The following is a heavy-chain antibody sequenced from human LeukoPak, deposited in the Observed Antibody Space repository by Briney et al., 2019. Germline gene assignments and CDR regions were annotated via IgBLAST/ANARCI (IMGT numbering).Heavy chain of an antibody. V-gene: IGHV3-7*01. D-gene: IGHD3-22*01. J-gene: IGHJ4*02. CDR3: ARGGSSAYYTPFDY. Sequence: PGGSLRLSCAASGFTFSSFWMSWVRQAPGKGLEWVANINQDGSEKTYVDSVKGRFTISRNNAKNSLYLQMNSLRAEDTAVYYCARGGSSAYYTPFDYWGQGTLVTVSS. CDR2: INQDGSEK. CDR1: GFTFSSFW.